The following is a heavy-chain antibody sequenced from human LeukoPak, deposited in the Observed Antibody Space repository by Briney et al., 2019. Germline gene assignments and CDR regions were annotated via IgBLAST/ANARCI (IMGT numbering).Heavy chain of an antibody. CDR3: ARRRYYDGSGYLE. CDR2: IYYSGRT. CDR1: GDSVSRSDSY. V-gene: IGHV4-39*01. Sequence: SETLSLTCSVSGDSVSRSDSYWDWIRQPPGKGPEWIGTIYYSGRTYYSPSLKSRVTMSVDPSNNQFSLTLRSVTAADTAVYYCARRRYYDGSGYLEWGQGTLLSVSS. D-gene: IGHD3-22*01. J-gene: IGHJ1*01.